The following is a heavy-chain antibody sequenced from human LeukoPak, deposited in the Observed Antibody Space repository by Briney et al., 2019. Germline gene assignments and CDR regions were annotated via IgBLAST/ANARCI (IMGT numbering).Heavy chain of an antibody. CDR2: IYPADSDT. CDR1: GYSFTSYW. CDR3: ARHRLGYSYGYGAFDI. V-gene: IGHV5-51*01. D-gene: IGHD5-18*01. Sequence: GESLKISCKGSGYSFTSYWIGWVRQMPGKGLEWMGVIYPADSDTRYSPSFQGQVTISADKSISTAYLQWSSLKASDTAMYYCARHRLGYSYGYGAFDIWGQGTMVTVSS. J-gene: IGHJ3*02.